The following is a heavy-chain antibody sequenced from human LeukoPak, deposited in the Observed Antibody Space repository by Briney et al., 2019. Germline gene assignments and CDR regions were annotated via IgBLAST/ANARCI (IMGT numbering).Heavy chain of an antibody. D-gene: IGHD6-13*01. CDR1: GGSFSGYY. CDR3: ARPTIAVAGMLAFDI. J-gene: IGHJ3*02. V-gene: IGHV4-34*01. Sequence: SETLSLTCAVYGGSFSGYYWSWIRQPPGKGLQWIGEINHSGSTNYNPSLESRVTISVDTSKNQYSLNLNSVTAADTAMYYCARPTIAVAGMLAFDIWGQGTRVTVSS. CDR2: INHSGST.